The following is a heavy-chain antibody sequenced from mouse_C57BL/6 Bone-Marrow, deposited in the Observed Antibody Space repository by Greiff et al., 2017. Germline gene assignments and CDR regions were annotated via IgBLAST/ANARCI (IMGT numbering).Heavy chain of an antibody. CDR3: ARAGSTHWYFDV. CDR2: INYDGSST. D-gene: IGHD1-1*01. CDR1: GFTFSDYY. Sequence: EVHLVESEGGLVQPGSSMKLSCTASGFTFSDYYMAWVRQVPEKGLEWVANINYDGSSTYYLDSLKSRFIISRDNAKNILYLHMSSLKSEYTATYYCARAGSTHWYFDVWGTGTTVTVSS. J-gene: IGHJ1*03. V-gene: IGHV5-16*01.